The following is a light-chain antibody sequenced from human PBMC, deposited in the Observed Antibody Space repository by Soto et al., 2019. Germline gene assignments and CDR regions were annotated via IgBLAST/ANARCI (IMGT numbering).Light chain of an antibody. J-gene: IGLJ1*01. Sequence: QSVLTQPASGSGSPGQSITISCTGTTSDVGGYNYVSWYQQHPGKAPKLMIYEVSNRPSGVSNRFSGSKSGNTASLTISGRQAEDEADYYCSSYTSSSTLHIFGTGTKLTVL. CDR2: EVS. V-gene: IGLV2-14*01. CDR3: SSYTSSSTLHI. CDR1: TSDVGGYNY.